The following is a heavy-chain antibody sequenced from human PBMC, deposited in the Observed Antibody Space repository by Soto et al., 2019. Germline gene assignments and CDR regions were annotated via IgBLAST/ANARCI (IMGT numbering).Heavy chain of an antibody. V-gene: IGHV4-59*02. J-gene: IGHJ4*02. Sequence: ETLSLTCSFSGDSVTSHYLTWIRQSPEKGLEWIGYMHYTGFSHYNPSLKSRLTIPVDTSKNQFTLQLSSVTVADTAVYYCARLGYSSSWYDFDYWGQGTLVTVSS. CDR2: MHYTGFS. CDR3: ARLGYSSSWYDFDY. D-gene: IGHD6-13*01. CDR1: GDSVTSHY.